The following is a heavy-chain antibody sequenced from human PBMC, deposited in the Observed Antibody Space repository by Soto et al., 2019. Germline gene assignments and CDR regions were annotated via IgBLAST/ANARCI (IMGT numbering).Heavy chain of an antibody. CDR3: AKDRLAGNFDY. CDR2: ISATGGST. V-gene: IGHV3-23*01. Sequence: GALRLSCAASGFTFNNYAMNWVRQAPGKGLEWVATISATGGSTYYADSVKGRFTISRDNSKNTLYLQMNGLRVEDTAVYYCAKDRLAGNFDYWGQGTQVTVSS. CDR1: GFTFNNYA. J-gene: IGHJ4*02.